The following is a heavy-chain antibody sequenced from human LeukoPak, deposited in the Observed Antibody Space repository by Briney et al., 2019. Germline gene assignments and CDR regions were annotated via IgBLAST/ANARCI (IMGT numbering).Heavy chain of an antibody. Sequence: PGGSLRLSCAASGFTVSSNYMSWVRQAPGEGLEWVSALYRGGTTYYADSVKGRFTISRDNSKNTVYLQMNSLRAEDTAVYYCARASTTTTIFDSWGQGALVTVSS. D-gene: IGHD5/OR15-5a*01. CDR1: GFTVSSNY. CDR3: ARASTTTTIFDS. CDR2: LYRGGTT. V-gene: IGHV3-53*01. J-gene: IGHJ4*02.